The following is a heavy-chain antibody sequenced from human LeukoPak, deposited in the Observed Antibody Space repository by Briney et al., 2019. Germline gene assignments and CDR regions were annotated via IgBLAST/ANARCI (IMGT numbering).Heavy chain of an antibody. V-gene: IGHV4-59*01. D-gene: IGHD3-22*01. Sequence: SETLSLTCTVSGGSISSYYWSWIRQPPGKGLEWIGYIYYSGSTNYNPSLKSRATISVDTSKNQFSLKLSSVTAADTAVYYCARSRTVVIGAFDIWGQGTMVTVSS. CDR1: GGSISSYY. CDR2: IYYSGST. CDR3: ARSRTVVIGAFDI. J-gene: IGHJ3*02.